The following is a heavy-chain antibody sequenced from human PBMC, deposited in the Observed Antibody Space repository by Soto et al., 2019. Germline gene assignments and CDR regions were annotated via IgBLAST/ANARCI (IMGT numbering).Heavy chain of an antibody. CDR1: GYTLTELS. Sequence: ASVKVSCKVSGYTLTELSMHWVRQAPGKGLEWMGGFDPEDGETIYAQKFQGRVTMTEDTSTDTAYMELSSLRSEDTAVYYCATDLGGYCSSTSCYSRVYWGKGTLVTVSS. D-gene: IGHD2-2*01. V-gene: IGHV1-24*01. CDR3: ATDLGGYCSSTSCYSRVY. CDR2: FDPEDGET. J-gene: IGHJ4*02.